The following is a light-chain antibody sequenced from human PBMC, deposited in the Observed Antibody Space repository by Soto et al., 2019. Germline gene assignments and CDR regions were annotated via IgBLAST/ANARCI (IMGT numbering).Light chain of an antibody. V-gene: IGLV2-14*01. CDR3: SSYTTSTKVV. J-gene: IGLJ2*01. CDR2: EVS. CDR1: SSDVGGYKY. Sequence: LTQAASVSGSPGQSITISCTGTSSDVGGYKYVSWYQQHPGKVPKLIIYEVSNRPSGVSNRFSGSKSGNTASLTISGLQAEDEADYYCSSYTTSTKVVFGGGTKLTVL.